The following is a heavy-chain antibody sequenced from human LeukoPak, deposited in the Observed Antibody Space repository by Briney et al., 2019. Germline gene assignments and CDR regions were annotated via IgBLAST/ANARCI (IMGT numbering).Heavy chain of an antibody. CDR2: ISSSSSYI. CDR1: GFTFSSYS. Sequence: GGSLRLSCAASGFTFSSYSMNWVRQAPGKGLEWVSSISSSSSYIYYADSVKGRFTTSRDNAKNSLYLQMNSLRVEDTAVYYCARDLGLYCSSTSCYPGWGQGTLVTVSS. CDR3: ARDLGLYCSSTSCYPG. J-gene: IGHJ4*02. D-gene: IGHD2-2*01. V-gene: IGHV3-21*01.